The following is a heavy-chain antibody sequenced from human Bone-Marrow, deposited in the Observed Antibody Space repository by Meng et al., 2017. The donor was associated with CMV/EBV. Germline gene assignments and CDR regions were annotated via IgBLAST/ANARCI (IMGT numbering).Heavy chain of an antibody. CDR2: IYYSGST. V-gene: IGHV4-39*07. J-gene: IGHJ4*02. D-gene: IGHD5-24*01. Sequence: SETLSLTCTVTVGSISSSSYYWGWIRQPPGKGLEWIGSIYYSGSTYYNPSLKSRVTISVDTSKNQFSLKLSSVTAADTAVYYCARKIEMATISGYFDYWGQGTLVTVSS. CDR1: VGSISSSSYY. CDR3: ARKIEMATISGYFDY.